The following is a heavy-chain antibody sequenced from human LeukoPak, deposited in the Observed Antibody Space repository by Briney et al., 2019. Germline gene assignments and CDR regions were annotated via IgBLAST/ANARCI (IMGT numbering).Heavy chain of an antibody. V-gene: IGHV3-9*01. CDR2: ISWNSGSI. D-gene: IGHD1-26*01. Sequence: GGSLRLSCAGSGFIFNNYAMHWVRQPPGKGLEWVSGISWNSGSIDYADSVKDRFTISRDNAKNTLYLQMNSLRAEDTAVYYCVRGRIVGATYGDYWGQGTLVTVSS. CDR1: GFIFNNYA. J-gene: IGHJ4*02. CDR3: VRGRIVGATYGDY.